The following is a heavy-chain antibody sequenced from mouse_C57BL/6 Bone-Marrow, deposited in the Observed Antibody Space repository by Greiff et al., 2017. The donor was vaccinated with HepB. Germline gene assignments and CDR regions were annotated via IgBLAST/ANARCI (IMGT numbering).Heavy chain of an antibody. V-gene: IGHV1-72*01. J-gene: IGHJ4*01. Sequence: VQLQQPGAELVKPGASVKLSCKASGYTFTSYWMHWVKQRPGRGLEWIGRIDPNSGGTKYNEKFKSKATLTVDKPSSTAYMQLSSLTSEDSAVYYCARYGDDGYYLSLYYAMDYWGQGTSVTVSS. CDR1: GYTFTSYW. CDR3: ARYGDDGYYLSLYYAMDY. D-gene: IGHD2-3*01. CDR2: IDPNSGGT.